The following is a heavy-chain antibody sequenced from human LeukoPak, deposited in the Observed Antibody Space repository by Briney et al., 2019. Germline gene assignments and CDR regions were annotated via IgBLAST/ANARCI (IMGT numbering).Heavy chain of an antibody. D-gene: IGHD4-11*01. J-gene: IGHJ4*02. CDR2: IRYDGTNQ. V-gene: IGHV3-30*02. Sequence: HPGGYLRLSCVASGFTYSTYGMHWVRQAPGKGLEWVSFIRYDGTNQYYADSVKGRFTISRDDSKITLYLQMNSLRPEDTAVYYCAKGGDYSNLDYWGQGTLVTVSS. CDR1: GFTYSTYG. CDR3: AKGGDYSNLDY.